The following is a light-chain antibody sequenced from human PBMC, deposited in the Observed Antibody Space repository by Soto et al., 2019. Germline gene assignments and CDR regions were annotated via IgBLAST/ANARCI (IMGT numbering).Light chain of an antibody. V-gene: IGKV3-15*01. J-gene: IGKJ2*01. CDR2: GAS. Sequence: EVVLTQSPATLSASPGDRATLSCRASQSVSRNLAWYQQKPGQAPRLLIYGASTRATGVPARFSGSGSATEFTLSSSSLQSEDVAVYYCQQYGDWPPETFGQGTKLEI. CDR1: QSVSRN. CDR3: QQYGDWPPET.